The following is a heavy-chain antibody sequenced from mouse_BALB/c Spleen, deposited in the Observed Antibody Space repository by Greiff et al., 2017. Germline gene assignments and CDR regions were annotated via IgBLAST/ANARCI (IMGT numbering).Heavy chain of an antibody. D-gene: IGHD2-1*01. CDR3: ARDRYYGNYRAMDY. J-gene: IGHJ4*01. CDR2: ISDGGSYT. V-gene: IGHV5-4*02. CDR1: GFTFSDYY. Sequence: EVQRVESGGGLVKPGGSLKLSCAASGFTFSDYYMYWVRQTPEKRLEWVATISDGGSYTYYPDSVKGRFTISRDNAKNNLYLQMSSLKSEDTAMYYCARDRYYGNYRAMDYWGQGTSVTVSS.